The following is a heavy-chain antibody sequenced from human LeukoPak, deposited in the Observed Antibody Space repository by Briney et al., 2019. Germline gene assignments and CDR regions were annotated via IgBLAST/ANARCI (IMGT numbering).Heavy chain of an antibody. J-gene: IGHJ6*03. Sequence: GASVKVSCKASGGTFSSYAISWVRQAPGQGLEWMGRIIPILGIANYAQKFQGRVTITTDESTSTAYMELSSLRSEDTAVYYCARDLPSRYSYGPHHYYYYYYMDVWGKGTTVTVSS. CDR1: GGTFSSYA. CDR3: ARDLPSRYSYGPHHYYYYYYMDV. CDR2: IIPILGIA. D-gene: IGHD5-18*01. V-gene: IGHV1-69*04.